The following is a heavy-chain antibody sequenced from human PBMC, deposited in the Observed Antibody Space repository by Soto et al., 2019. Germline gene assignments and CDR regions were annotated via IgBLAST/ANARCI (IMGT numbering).Heavy chain of an antibody. CDR2: ISYDGSNK. CDR1: GFTFSSYA. J-gene: IGHJ4*02. Sequence: QVQLVESGGGVVQPGRSLRLSCAASGFTFSSYAMHWVRQAPGKGLEWVAVISYDGSNKYYADSVKGRFTISRDNSKNPLYLQMNSLRAEDTAVYYCAREGLTAMVTYFDYWGQGTLVTVSS. V-gene: IGHV3-30-3*01. CDR3: AREGLTAMVTYFDY. D-gene: IGHD5-18*01.